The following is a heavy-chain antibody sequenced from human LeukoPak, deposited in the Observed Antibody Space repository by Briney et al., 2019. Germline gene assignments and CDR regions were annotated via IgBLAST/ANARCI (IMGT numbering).Heavy chain of an antibody. CDR2: INHSGST. CDR3: ASGYCSGGSCYSGY. V-gene: IGHV4-34*01. CDR1: GGSFSGYY. D-gene: IGHD2-15*01. J-gene: IGHJ4*02. Sequence: SETLSLTCAVYGGSFSGYYWSWIRQPPGKGLEWIGEINHSGSTNYNPSLKSRVTISVDTSKNQFSLKLSSVIAADTAVYYCASGYCSGGSCYSGYWGQGTLVTVSS.